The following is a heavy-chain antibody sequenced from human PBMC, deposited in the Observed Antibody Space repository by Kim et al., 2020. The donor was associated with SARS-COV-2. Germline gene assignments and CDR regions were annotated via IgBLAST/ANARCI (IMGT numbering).Heavy chain of an antibody. V-gene: IGHV3-49*02. CDR3: TRGAGAASNYYGMDV. D-gene: IGHD6-25*01. Sequence: AALKGRFIISRDDSKSIAYLQMNSLKTEDTGVYYCTRGAGAASNYYGMDVWGQGTTVTVSS. J-gene: IGHJ6*02.